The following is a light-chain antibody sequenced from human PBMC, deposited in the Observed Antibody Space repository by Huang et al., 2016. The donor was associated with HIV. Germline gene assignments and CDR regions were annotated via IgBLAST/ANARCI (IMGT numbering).Light chain of an antibody. CDR1: QSVGTYY. Sequence: EIVLTQSPGTLSLSPGERATLSCRASQSVGTYYLAWYQHKPGQAPRLLIYSVSNRATGIPDRFSGSGSGTDFTLTVNRLEPEDAAVYYCQQFGDSPFTFGGGTKVEI. V-gene: IGKV3-20*01. J-gene: IGKJ4*01. CDR3: QQFGDSPFT. CDR2: SVS.